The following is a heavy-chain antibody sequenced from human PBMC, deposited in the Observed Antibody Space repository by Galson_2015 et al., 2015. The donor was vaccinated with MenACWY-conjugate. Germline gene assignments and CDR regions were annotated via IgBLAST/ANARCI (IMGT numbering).Heavy chain of an antibody. Sequence: SLRLSCAASGFTFSNYWMTWVRQAPGKGLEWVANINQDGSVKNYVDSVKGRFTISRDNAENSLRLQMDSLRAEDTAVYYCARDPPHYYDNNYGMDVWGQGTTVLVSS. CDR2: INQDGSVK. CDR3: ARDPPHYYDNNYGMDV. D-gene: IGHD3-22*01. J-gene: IGHJ6*02. CDR1: GFTFSNYW. V-gene: IGHV3-7*03.